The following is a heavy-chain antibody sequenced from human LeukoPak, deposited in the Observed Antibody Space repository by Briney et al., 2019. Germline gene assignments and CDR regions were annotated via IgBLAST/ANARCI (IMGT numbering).Heavy chain of an antibody. CDR2: ISTDGSST. CDR1: GFTFSNYW. J-gene: IGHJ6*02. CDR3: ARDRGIYGSGKEGYYYGMDV. Sequence: GGSLRLSCAASGFTFSNYWMHWVRQAPGKGLVWVSRISTDGSSTSYADSVKGRFTISRDNANNTLYVQMNGLRAEDTAVYYCARDRGIYGSGKEGYYYGMDVWGQGTTVTVSS. V-gene: IGHV3-74*01. D-gene: IGHD3-10*01.